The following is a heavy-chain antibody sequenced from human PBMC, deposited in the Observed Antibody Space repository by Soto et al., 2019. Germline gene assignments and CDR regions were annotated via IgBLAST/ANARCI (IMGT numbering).Heavy chain of an antibody. CDR3: ARTYSSSWSPFDY. CDR1: GRSFSCYY. V-gene: IGHV4-34*01. CDR2: INQSGST. J-gene: IGHJ4*02. Sequence: PSETLFVTCAAGGRSFSCYYWSWRREPPGKGLEWIGEINQSGSTNYNPSLKSRVTISVDTSKNQFSLKLSSVTAADTAVYYCARTYSSSWSPFDYWGQGTLVTIS. D-gene: IGHD6-13*01.